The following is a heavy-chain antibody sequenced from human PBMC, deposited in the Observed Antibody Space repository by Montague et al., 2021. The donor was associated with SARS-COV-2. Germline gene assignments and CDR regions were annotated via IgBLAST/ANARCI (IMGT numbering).Heavy chain of an antibody. Sequence: CAISGDSVSVVSPEWNWMKQSPSRHPERLVATYYRSEYYTDYAASVNGRITINTYTSNNQFSLQLTSVTPDDKAIYYCARHRLTWVRGVLMRRPYHYYSGLDVWGQGTTVIVSS. CDR2: TYYRSEYYT. CDR3: ARHRLTWVRGVLMRRPYHYYSGLDV. D-gene: IGHD3-10*01. V-gene: IGHV6-1*01. CDR1: GDSVSVVSPE. J-gene: IGHJ6*02.